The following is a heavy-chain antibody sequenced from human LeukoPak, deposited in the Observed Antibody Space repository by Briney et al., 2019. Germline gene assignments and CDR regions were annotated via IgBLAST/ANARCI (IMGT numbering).Heavy chain of an antibody. V-gene: IGHV1-2*02. D-gene: IGHD4-17*01. Sequence: ASVKVSCKASGYTLTDHHMIWVRQAPGQGLEWMGWIKANSGGIRYAQEFQGRVTMTRDTSISTAYMELSRLRSDDTAVYYCARGVPDYGDYVPYYFDYWGQGTLVTVSS. J-gene: IGHJ4*02. CDR2: IKANSGGI. CDR3: ARGVPDYGDYVPYYFDY. CDR1: GYTLTDHH.